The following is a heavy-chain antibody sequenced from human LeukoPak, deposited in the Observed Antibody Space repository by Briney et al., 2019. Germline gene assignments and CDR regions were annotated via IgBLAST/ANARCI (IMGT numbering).Heavy chain of an antibody. D-gene: IGHD2-15*01. CDR1: GGSISSSSYY. Sequence: SETLSLTCTVSGGSISSSSYYWGWIRQPPGKGLEWIGSIYHSGSTYYNPSLKSRVTISVDTSKNQFSLKLSSVTAADTAVYYCASLGVVAAYSGYWGQGTLVTVSS. CDR3: ASLGVVAAYSGY. CDR2: IYHSGST. J-gene: IGHJ4*02. V-gene: IGHV4-39*07.